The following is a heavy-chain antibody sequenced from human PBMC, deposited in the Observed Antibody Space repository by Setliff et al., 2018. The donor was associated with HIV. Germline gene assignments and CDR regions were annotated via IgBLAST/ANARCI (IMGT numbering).Heavy chain of an antibody. V-gene: IGHV4-59*08. D-gene: IGHD1-26*01. Sequence: SETLSLTCTVSGGSISSHYWSWIRQPPGKGLEWIGYIYSTGSTNYNPSLKSRVTISVDTSRNQFSLKLTSVTAADAAVYYCARRRPPPSGLYSAYYMDVWGTGTTVTVSS. CDR3: ARRRPPPSGLYSAYYMDV. CDR1: GGSISSHY. J-gene: IGHJ6*03. CDR2: IYSTGST.